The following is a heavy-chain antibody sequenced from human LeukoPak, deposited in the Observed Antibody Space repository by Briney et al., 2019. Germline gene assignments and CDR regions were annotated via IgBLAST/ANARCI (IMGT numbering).Heavy chain of an antibody. V-gene: IGHV5-10-1*01. CDR3: ARHGSSTSPNDY. J-gene: IGHJ4*02. Sequence: GGSLKISCKGSGYSFTSYWISWVRQMPGKGLEWMGRIDPSDSYTNYSPSFQGHVTISADKSISTAYLQWSSLKASDTAMYYCARHGSSTSPNDYWGQGTLVTVSS. CDR1: GYSFTSYW. D-gene: IGHD2-2*01. CDR2: IDPSDSYT.